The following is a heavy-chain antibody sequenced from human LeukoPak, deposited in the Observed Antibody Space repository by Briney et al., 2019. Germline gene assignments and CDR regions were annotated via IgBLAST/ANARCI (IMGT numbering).Heavy chain of an antibody. J-gene: IGHJ4*02. CDR2: ISYDGGNE. CDR3: VRDPNALDY. CDR1: GFTFSTYG. Sequence: GGSLRLSCAASGFTFSTYGMHWVRQAPGKGLEWVAVISYDGGNENYADSVRGRFTIYRDNAKNSLYLQMNSLRAEDTAVYYCVRDPNALDYWGQGTLVTVSS. V-gene: IGHV3-30*03. D-gene: IGHD1-1*01.